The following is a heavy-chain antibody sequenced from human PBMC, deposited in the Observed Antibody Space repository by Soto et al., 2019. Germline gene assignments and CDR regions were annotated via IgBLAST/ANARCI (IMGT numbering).Heavy chain of an antibody. Sequence: PSETLSLTCAVSSGSISNNNWWTWVRQPPGKGLEWIGEINHSGSTNYNPSLKSRVTISVDTSKNQFSLKLSPVTAADTAVYYCARGLVELTVTTINGYGMDVWGQGTTVTVSS. CDR1: SGSISNNNW. CDR2: INHSGST. V-gene: IGHV4-4*02. J-gene: IGHJ6*02. CDR3: ARGLVELTVTTINGYGMDV. D-gene: IGHD4-17*01.